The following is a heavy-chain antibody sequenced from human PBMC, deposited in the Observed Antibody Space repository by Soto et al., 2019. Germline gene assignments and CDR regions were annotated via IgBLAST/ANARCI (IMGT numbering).Heavy chain of an antibody. CDR2: ISGSGGST. V-gene: IGHV3-23*01. J-gene: IGHJ6*03. Sequence: GSLRLSCAASGFTFSSYAMSWVRQAPGKGLEWVSAISGSGGSTYYADSVKGRFTISRDNSKNTLYLQMNSLRAEDTAVYYCANPPLRLTTVRGPPYYYYMDVWGKGTTVTVSS. CDR3: ANPPLRLTTVRGPPYYYYMDV. D-gene: IGHD3-10*01. CDR1: GFTFSSYA.